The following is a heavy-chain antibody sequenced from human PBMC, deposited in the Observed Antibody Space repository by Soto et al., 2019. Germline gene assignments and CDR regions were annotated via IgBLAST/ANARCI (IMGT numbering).Heavy chain of an antibody. J-gene: IGHJ6*02. D-gene: IGHD2-21*02. V-gene: IGHV2-5*02. CDR3: VQSRCGGDCLQSYSSHSYYGLYI. CDR2: IYWDDDK. CDR1: GFSLSTIGVG. Sequence: QITLKESGPTLVKPTQTLTLTCTFSGFSLSTIGVGVGWIRQPPGKALEWLALIYWDDDKRYSPSLKSRLTVTQDTSKNQGVLTMANMDPVDTATYYCVQSRCGGDCLQSYSSHSYYGLYIWGQGTTVTVSS.